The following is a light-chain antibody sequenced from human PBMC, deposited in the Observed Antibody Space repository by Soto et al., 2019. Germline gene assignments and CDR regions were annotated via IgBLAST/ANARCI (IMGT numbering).Light chain of an antibody. V-gene: IGKV1-5*03. CDR3: EYYYSGSFYS. Sequence: DIQMTQSPSTLSAFVGDRVTITCRASQSFSSWLAWYQQKPGKAPNLLIYRTSTLGRGVPSRFSASGSGSEFTLAISNPQPDDFATYYCEYYYSGSFYSFGQGTKLDIK. J-gene: IGKJ2*03. CDR2: RTS. CDR1: QSFSSW.